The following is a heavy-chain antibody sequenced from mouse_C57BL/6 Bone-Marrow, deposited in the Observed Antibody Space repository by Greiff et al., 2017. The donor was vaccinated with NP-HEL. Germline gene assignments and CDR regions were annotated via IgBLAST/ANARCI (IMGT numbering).Heavy chain of an antibody. CDR1: EYEFPSHD. V-gene: IGHV5-2*01. J-gene: IGHJ1*03. CDR2: INSDGGST. CDR3: ARRMRGSSFWYFDV. Sequence: VQLQQSGGGLVQPGESLKLSCESNEYEFPSHDMSWVRKTPEKRLELVAAINSDGGSTYYPDTMERRFIISRDNTKKTLYLQMSSLRSEDTALYYCARRMRGSSFWYFDVWGTGTTVTVSS. D-gene: IGHD1-1*01.